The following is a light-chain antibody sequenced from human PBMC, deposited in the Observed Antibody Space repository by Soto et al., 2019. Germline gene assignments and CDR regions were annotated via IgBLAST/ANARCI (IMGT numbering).Light chain of an antibody. CDR2: EVS. V-gene: IGLV2-8*01. J-gene: IGLJ1*01. Sequence: QSVLTQPPSASGSPGQSATISCTGTSSDVGGYNYVSWYRQHPGKAPNVIIYEVSKRPSGVPDRFPGSKSGSTASLTVSGLQAEDEADYHCSSYPVTYIFVFGTGPKVTVL. CDR3: SSYPVTYIFV. CDR1: SSDVGGYNY.